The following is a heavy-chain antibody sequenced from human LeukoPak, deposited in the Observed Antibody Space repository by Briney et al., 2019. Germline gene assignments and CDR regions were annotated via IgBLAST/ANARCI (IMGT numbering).Heavy chain of an antibody. J-gene: IGHJ3*02. CDR3: ARDLSGLGSSGWLI. D-gene: IGHD6-19*01. V-gene: IGHV1-2*02. CDR1: GYTFTGYY. CDR2: INPNSGGT. Sequence: ASVKVSCKASGYTFTGYYMHWVRQAPGQGLEWMGWINPNSGGTNYAQKFQGRVTMTRDTSISTAYMELSRLRSDDTAEYYCARDLSGLGSSGWLIWGQGTMVTVSS.